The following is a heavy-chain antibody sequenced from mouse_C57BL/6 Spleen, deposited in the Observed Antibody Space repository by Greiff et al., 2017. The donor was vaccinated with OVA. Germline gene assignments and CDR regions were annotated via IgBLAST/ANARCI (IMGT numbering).Heavy chain of an antibody. CDR2: IYPSDSET. J-gene: IGHJ4*01. V-gene: IGHV1-61*01. Sequence: QVQLQQPGAELVRPGSSVKLSCKASGYTFTSYWMDWVKQRPGQGLEWIGNIYPSDSETHYNQKFKDKATLTVDKSSSTAYMQLSSLTSEDSAVYYCASGSSYGDAMDYWGQGTSVTVS. CDR3: ASGSSYGDAMDY. CDR1: GYTFTSYW. D-gene: IGHD1-1*01.